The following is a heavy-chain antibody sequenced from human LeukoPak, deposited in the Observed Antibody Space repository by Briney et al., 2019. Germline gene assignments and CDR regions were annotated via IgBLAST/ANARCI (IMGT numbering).Heavy chain of an antibody. J-gene: IGHJ6*03. D-gene: IGHD3-16*01. Sequence: GSLRLSCAASGFTFSSYWMSWVRQAPGKGLEWIGSIYYSGSTYYNPSLKSRVTISVDTSKNQFSLKLSSVTAADTAVYYCARHPGGYYYYMDVWGKGTTVTISS. CDR3: ARHPGGYYYYMDV. CDR1: GFTFSSYW. CDR2: IYYSGST. V-gene: IGHV4-39*01.